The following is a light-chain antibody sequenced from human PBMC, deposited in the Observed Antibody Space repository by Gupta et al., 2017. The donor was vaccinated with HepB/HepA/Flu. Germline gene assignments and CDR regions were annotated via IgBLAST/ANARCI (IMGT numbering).Light chain of an antibody. Sequence: DMVLTQSPGPLSLSPGERATLSCRASQSINDNYLNWYQQKPGQTPRLLIFDASSRATGIPDRCSGSGSGKDFTITSSRLEPEDFAVYYCQQYGSSPWTFGQGTKVEI. CDR3: QQYGSSPWT. CDR1: QSINDNY. V-gene: IGKV3-20*01. J-gene: IGKJ1*01. CDR2: DAS.